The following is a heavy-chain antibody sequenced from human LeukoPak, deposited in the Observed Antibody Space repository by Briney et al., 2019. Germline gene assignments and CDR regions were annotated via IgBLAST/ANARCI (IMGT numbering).Heavy chain of an antibody. V-gene: IGHV1-18*01. CDR2: ISAYNGNT. Sequence: ASVKVSCKASGYTFASYGISWVRQAPGQGLEWMGWISAYNGNTNYAQKLQGRVTMTTDTSTSTAYMGLRSLRSEDTAVYYCARGDYYYGMDVWGQGTTVTVSS. J-gene: IGHJ6*02. CDR3: ARGDYYYGMDV. CDR1: GYTFASYG.